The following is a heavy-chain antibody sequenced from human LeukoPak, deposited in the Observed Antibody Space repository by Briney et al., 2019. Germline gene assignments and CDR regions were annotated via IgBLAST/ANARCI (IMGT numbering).Heavy chain of an antibody. CDR1: GYTFTSYY. D-gene: IGHD3-22*01. CDR2: INPSGGST. Sequence: ASVKVSCKASGYTFTSYYMHWVRQAPGQGLEWMGIINPSGGSTSYAQKFQGRVTMTRDTSTSTVYMELSSLRSEDTAVYYCAREPHPTYYYDRSGYYFLLWGQGTLVTVSS. V-gene: IGHV1-46*01. CDR3: AREPHPTYYYDRSGYYFLL. J-gene: IGHJ4*02.